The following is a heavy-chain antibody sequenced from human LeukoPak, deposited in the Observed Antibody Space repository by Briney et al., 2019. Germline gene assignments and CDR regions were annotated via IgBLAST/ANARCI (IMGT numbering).Heavy chain of an antibody. CDR1: GFNYDDSS. CDR3: ARDRGGNTAGFDS. D-gene: IGHD4-23*01. V-gene: IGHV3-43*01. Sequence: GGSLRLSCAARGFNYDDSSMHYVRQRPGKGLEWVSLLSWDGGSEYYADSVRGRFTISRDNRRGSLFLQMKSLKTDDSAFYFCARDRGGNTAGFDSWGQGTLVTVSS. CDR2: LSWDGGSE. J-gene: IGHJ4*02.